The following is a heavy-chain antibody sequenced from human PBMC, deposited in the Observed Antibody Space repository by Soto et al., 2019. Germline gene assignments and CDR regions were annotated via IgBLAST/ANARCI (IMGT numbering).Heavy chain of an antibody. J-gene: IGHJ4*02. V-gene: IGHV3-53*04. CDR2: IYSGGPT. CDR3: AALRIVVTSTFDH. Sequence: PGGSLRLSCAASGFNVSSNFMSWVRQAPGKGLEWVSVIYSGGPTYYADSVKGRFTISRHTSKNTLYLQMNSLRAEDTAVYYCAALRIVVTSTFDHWGQGTLVTVSS. CDR1: GFNVSSNF. D-gene: IGHD3-22*01.